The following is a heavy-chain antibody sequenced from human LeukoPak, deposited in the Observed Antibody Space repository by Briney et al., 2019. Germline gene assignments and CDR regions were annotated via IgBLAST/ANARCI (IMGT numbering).Heavy chain of an antibody. Sequence: SETLSLTCSVSGDSISSSSSYWGWIRQPPGKGLEWIGEINHSGSTNYNPSLKSRVTISVDTSENQFSLKLSSVTAADTAVYYCARRARYFDWLLIRGTILGAFDIWSQGTMVTVSS. D-gene: IGHD3-9*01. CDR3: ARRARYFDWLLIRGTILGAFDI. V-gene: IGHV4-39*07. J-gene: IGHJ3*02. CDR1: GDSISSSSSY. CDR2: INHSGST.